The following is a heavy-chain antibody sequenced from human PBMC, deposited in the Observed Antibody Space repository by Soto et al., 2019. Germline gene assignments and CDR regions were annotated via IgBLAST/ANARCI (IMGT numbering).Heavy chain of an antibody. CDR1: GYSFTSYW. Sequence: GESLKISCKGSGYSFTSYWIGWVRQMPGKGLEWMGIIYPGDSDTRYSPSFQGQVTISADKSLRTAYLQWTSLKASDTALYYCARTRSFTLGFYHDGMAVWGQGTTVTVSS. V-gene: IGHV5-51*01. D-gene: IGHD6-6*01. J-gene: IGHJ6*02. CDR3: ARTRSFTLGFYHDGMAV. CDR2: IYPGDSDT.